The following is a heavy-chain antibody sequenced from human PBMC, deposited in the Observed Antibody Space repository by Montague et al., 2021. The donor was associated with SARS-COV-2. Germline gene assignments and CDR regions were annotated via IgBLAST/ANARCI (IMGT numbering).Heavy chain of an antibody. D-gene: IGHD6-13*01. CDR2: IYYSGTT. V-gene: IGHV4-59*13. CDR1: GDSISGFY. J-gene: IGHJ4*02. CDR3: ARGVVAAPDTSDY. Sequence: SETLSLTCTVSGDSISGFYWNWIRQPPGKGLEWIGKIYYSGTTNYNPSLKSRVTISVDTSKNQFSLKLISVTAADTALYYCARGVVAAPDTSDYWGQGTLVTVSS.